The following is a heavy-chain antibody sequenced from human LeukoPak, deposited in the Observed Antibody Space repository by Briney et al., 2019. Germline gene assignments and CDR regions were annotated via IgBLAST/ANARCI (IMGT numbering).Heavy chain of an antibody. CDR2: VSKEGANR. Sequence: PGGSLRLSCAASGFTFSHYAMNWVRQAPGKGLEWISLVSKEGANRHYAASGKGRVTISRDNSKNSLDLQMNSLRVDDTAIYYCAKDLDSSARYAENWFDPWGQGTLVTVSS. CDR3: AKDLDSSARYAENWFDP. D-gene: IGHD6-19*01. J-gene: IGHJ5*02. V-gene: IGHV3-23*01. CDR1: GFTFSHYA.